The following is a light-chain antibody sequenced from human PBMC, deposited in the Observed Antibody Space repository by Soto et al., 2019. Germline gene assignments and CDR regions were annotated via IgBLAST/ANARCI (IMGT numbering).Light chain of an antibody. CDR3: QQTYSTPYT. Sequence: IHVTQSPSSLSASVGDRVTITCRASQRITTHLNWYQQKPGEAPKLLISTSGTLQRGVPSRFSGSGSGTDFTLTITSLQPADFATYFCQQTYSTPYTFGQGTTLEIK. CDR1: QRITTH. CDR2: TSG. J-gene: IGKJ2*01. V-gene: IGKV1-39*01.